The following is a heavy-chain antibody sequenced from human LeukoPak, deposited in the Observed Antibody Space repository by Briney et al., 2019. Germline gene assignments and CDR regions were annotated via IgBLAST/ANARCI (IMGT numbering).Heavy chain of an antibody. CDR2: IHTSGST. CDR3: GAARWQQIGY. J-gene: IGHJ4*02. CDR1: GASINSYY. D-gene: IGHD5-24*01. Sequence: SETLSLTCTVSGASINSYYWIWIRQPAGKGLEWIGRIHTSGSTNYNPALKSRVTMSVDTSNNQFSLKLNSVTAADTAVYHCGAARWQQIGYWGQGTPVTVSS. V-gene: IGHV4-4*07.